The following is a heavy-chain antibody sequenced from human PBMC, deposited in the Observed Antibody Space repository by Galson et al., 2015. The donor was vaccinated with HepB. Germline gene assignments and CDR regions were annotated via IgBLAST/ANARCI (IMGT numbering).Heavy chain of an antibody. D-gene: IGHD6-13*01. J-gene: IGHJ6*03. CDR1: GYTFTGYY. V-gene: IGHV1-2*02. CDR3: ARDPRYSSSWYVSYYYYMDV. CDR2: INPNSGGT. Sequence: SVKVSCKASGYTFTGYYMHWVRQAPGQGLEWMGWINPNSGGTNYAQKFQGRVTMTRDTSISTAYMELSRLRSDDTAVYYCARDPRYSSSWYVSYYYYMDVWGKGTTVTVSS.